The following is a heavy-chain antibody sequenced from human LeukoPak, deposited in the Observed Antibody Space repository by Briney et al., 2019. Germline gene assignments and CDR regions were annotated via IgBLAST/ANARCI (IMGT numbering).Heavy chain of an antibody. CDR1: GYSFTSYW. CDR3: ARLVGAVAGSLGAY. D-gene: IGHD6-19*01. J-gene: IGHJ4*02. V-gene: IGHV5-51*01. Sequence: GESLKISCKGSGYSFTSYWIAWVRQMPGKGLEWMGIIYPGDSDTKYSPPFQGQVTISADKSINTACLQWSSLKASDTAMYYCARLVGAVAGSLGAYWGQGTLVTVSS. CDR2: IYPGDSDT.